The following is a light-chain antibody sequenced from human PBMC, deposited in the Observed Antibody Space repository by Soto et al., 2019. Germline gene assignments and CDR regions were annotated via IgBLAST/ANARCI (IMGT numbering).Light chain of an antibody. V-gene: IGLV1-51*01. Sequence: HSVLTQPPSVSAAPGQKVTISCSGSSSNIGNNYVSWYQQLPGTAPKLLIYDNNKRPSGIPDRFSGSKSGTSATLGITGLQTGDEADYYCGTWDSSLSAVVFGGGTLLTVL. CDR3: GTWDSSLSAVV. J-gene: IGLJ2*01. CDR2: DNN. CDR1: SSNIGNNY.